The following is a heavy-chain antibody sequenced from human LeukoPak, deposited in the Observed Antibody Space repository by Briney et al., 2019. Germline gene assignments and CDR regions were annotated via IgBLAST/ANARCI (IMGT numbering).Heavy chain of an antibody. CDR2: IGGSGAST. CDR3: AKRITVTYFNDY. J-gene: IGHJ4*02. Sequence: GGSLRLSCAASGFTFSSYAMGWVRQAPGKGLEWVSGIGGSGASTYYADSVKGRFTISRDNSKNTLYLQMNSLRAEDTAVYYCAKRITVTYFNDYWGQGTLVTVSS. V-gene: IGHV3-23*01. D-gene: IGHD4-17*01. CDR1: GFTFSSYA.